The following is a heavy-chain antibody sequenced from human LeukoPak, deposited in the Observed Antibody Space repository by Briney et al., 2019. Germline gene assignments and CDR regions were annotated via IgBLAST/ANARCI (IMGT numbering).Heavy chain of an antibody. Sequence: SETLSLTCTVSGGSISSSSYYWGWIRQPPGKGLEWIGSIYYSGSTYYNPSLKSRVTISVDTSKNRFSLKLSSVTAADTAVYYCARAAVGAIDYWGQGTLVTVSS. CDR2: IYYSGST. CDR3: ARAAVGAIDY. CDR1: GGSISSSSYY. D-gene: IGHD1-26*01. J-gene: IGHJ4*02. V-gene: IGHV4-39*07.